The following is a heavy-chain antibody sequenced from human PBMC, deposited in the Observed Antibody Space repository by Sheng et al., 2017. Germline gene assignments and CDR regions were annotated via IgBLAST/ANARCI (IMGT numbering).Heavy chain of an antibody. J-gene: IGHJ5*02. Sequence: QVQLVESGGGVVQPGRSLRLSCAASGFTFSSYGMHWVRQAPGKGLEWVAVISYDGSNKYYADSVKGRFTISRDNSKNTLYLQMNSLRAEDTAVYYCAKEGAAGWRYNWFDPVGPGNPGHRLL. CDR3: AKEGAAGWRYNWFDP. V-gene: IGHV3-30*18. CDR2: ISYDGSNK. D-gene: IGHD6-13*01. CDR1: GFTFSSYG.